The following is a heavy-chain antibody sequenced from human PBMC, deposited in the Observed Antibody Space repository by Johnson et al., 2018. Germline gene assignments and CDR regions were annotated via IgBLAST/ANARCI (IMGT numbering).Heavy chain of an antibody. CDR2: IWYDGYNK. Sequence: VQLVQSGGGVVQXGRSLRLXCTASGFTFSSYGMHWVRQAPGKGLEWLAVIWYDGYNKYYADSVKGRFTISRDNAKNSLYLQRNSLRDEDTAVYYWSRGRGMDAWGQGTTVTVSS. J-gene: IGHJ6*02. CDR3: SRGRGMDA. V-gene: IGHV3-33*01. CDR1: GFTFSSYG.